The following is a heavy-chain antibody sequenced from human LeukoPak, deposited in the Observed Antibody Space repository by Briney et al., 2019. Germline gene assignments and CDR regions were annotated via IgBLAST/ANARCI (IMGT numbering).Heavy chain of an antibody. Sequence: PGGSLRLSCAASGFTFSSYWMSWVRQAPVKGLEWVANIKQDGSEKYYVDSVKGRFTISRDNAKNSLYLQMNSLRAEDTAVYYCARDNLRYRTVYYFDYWGQGTLVTVSS. J-gene: IGHJ4*02. CDR2: IKQDGSEK. CDR1: GFTFSSYW. V-gene: IGHV3-7*01. D-gene: IGHD5-18*01. CDR3: ARDNLRYRTVYYFDY.